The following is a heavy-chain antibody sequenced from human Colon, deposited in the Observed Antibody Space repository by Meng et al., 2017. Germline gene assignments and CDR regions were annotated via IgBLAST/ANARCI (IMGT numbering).Heavy chain of an antibody. Sequence: ASVKVSCKASGYTFTGYYMHWVRQAPGQGLEWMGWINPNSGRTNYAQKFQGRVTMTRDTSISTAYMELSRLRSDDTAVYYCARCRDGHSSGWYNPDYWGQGTLVTVSS. J-gene: IGHJ4*02. V-gene: IGHV1-2*02. CDR1: GYTFTGYY. D-gene: IGHD6-19*01. CDR3: ARCRDGHSSGWYNPDY. CDR2: INPNSGRT.